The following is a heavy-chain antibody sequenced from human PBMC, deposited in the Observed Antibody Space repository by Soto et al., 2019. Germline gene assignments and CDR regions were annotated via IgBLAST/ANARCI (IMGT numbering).Heavy chain of an antibody. CDR1: GFTISTHA. Sequence: VQLLESGGGLVQPGGSLRLSCAVSGFTISTHAIIWVRQGPGKGLEWVSGIDSGGNTYYGDSVKGRFTISRDNSKNALYLQMNSLRAEDTAEYYCAKEGYVSGFFWGQGTLVTVSS. CDR2: IDSGGNT. J-gene: IGHJ4*02. CDR3: AKEGYVSGFF. V-gene: IGHV3-23*01. D-gene: IGHD3-10*01.